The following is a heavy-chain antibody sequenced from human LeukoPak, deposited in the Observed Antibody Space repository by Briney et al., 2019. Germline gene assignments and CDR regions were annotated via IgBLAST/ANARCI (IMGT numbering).Heavy chain of an antibody. CDR2: ISGSGGST. Sequence: GGSLRLSCAASGFTFSSYAMSWVRQAPGKGLEWVSAISGSGGSTYYADSVKGRFTFSRDNSKNTLYLQMNSLRAEDTAVYYCAKDLNERGIAARPNLGYFDYWGQGTLVTVSS. V-gene: IGHV3-23*01. CDR3: AKDLNERGIAARPNLGYFDY. J-gene: IGHJ4*02. D-gene: IGHD6-6*01. CDR1: GFTFSSYA.